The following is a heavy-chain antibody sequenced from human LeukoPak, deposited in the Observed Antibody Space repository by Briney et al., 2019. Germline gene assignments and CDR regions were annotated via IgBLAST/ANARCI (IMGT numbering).Heavy chain of an antibody. V-gene: IGHV3-23*01. CDR1: GFTLSRYA. CDR2: ISGTGDST. CDR3: ARDLRL. J-gene: IGHJ4*02. Sequence: GGSLRLSCAASGFTLSRYAMSWVRQAPGKGLEWVSTISGTGDSTYYADSVKGRFTISRDNSQNTLYLQMDRLRAEDAAVYYCARDLRLWGQGTLVTVSS.